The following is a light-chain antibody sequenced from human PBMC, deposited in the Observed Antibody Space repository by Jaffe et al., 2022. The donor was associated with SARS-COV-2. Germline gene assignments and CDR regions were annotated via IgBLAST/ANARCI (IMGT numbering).Light chain of an antibody. V-gene: IGKV3-20*01. CDR2: GAS. CDR3: QHYGSSPL. Sequence: EIVLTQSPGTLSLSPGERATLSCRASQSVTSSYLAWYQQKPGRAPRLLIYGASNRATGIPDRFSGGGSGTDFTLTISRLESEDFAVYYCQHYGSSPLFGPGTKVDIK. J-gene: IGKJ3*01. CDR1: QSVTSSY.